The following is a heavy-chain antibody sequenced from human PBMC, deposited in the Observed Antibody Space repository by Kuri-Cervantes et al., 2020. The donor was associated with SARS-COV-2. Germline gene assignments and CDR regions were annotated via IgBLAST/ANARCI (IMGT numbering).Heavy chain of an antibody. J-gene: IGHJ4*02. CDR3: ARYLGVITVDY. D-gene: IGHD3-3*01. CDR1: GFTFSSYW. V-gene: IGHV3-21*01. CDR2: INTDGSHK. Sequence: GESLKISCAASGFTFSSYWMSWVRQAPGKGLEWVSSINTDGSHKNYADSVKGRFTISRDSAKSSLYLQMNSLRVEDTAVYYCARYLGVITVDYWGRGTLVTVSS.